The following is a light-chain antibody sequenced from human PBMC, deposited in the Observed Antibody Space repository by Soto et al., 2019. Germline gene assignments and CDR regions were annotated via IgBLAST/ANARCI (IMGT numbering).Light chain of an antibody. CDR2: DAS. V-gene: IGKV3-15*01. J-gene: IGKJ1*01. CDR1: QSVSSN. CDR3: QQYQSSWT. Sequence: EIVMTQSPATLSVSPGERATLSCRASQSVSSNLAWYQQKPGQAPRLLIFDASTRATGIPARFSGSGSGTEFTLTISSLQPDDFATYYCQQYQSSWTFGQGTKVDI.